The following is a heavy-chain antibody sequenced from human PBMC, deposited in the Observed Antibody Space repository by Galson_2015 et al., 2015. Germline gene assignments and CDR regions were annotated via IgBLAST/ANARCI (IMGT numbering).Heavy chain of an antibody. CDR3: AREEAYGYWYFNL. CDR2: ISAYNGNT. J-gene: IGHJ2*01. CDR1: GFFFTSSA. V-gene: IGHV1-18*01. D-gene: IGHD4-17*01. Sequence: KVSCKASGFFFTSSAFSWLRQAPGQGLEWMGWISAYNGNTNSAQSLQGRLTMTTDPSTSTAYMELRNLRPDDTAVYFCAREEAYGYWYFNLWGRGTLVTVSS.